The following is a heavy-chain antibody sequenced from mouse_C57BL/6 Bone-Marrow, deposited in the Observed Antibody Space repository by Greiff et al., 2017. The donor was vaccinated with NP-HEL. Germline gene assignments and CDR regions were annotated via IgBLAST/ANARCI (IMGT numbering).Heavy chain of an antibody. D-gene: IGHD2-2*01. CDR3: TPLYYGYDGWFAY. CDR2: IDPENGDT. Sequence: EVKLQESGAELVRPGASVKLSCTASGFNIKDDYMHWVKQRPEQGLEWIGWIDPENGDTEYASKFQGKATITADTSSNTAYLQLSSLTSEDTAVYYCTPLYYGYDGWFAYWGQGTLVTVSA. J-gene: IGHJ3*01. V-gene: IGHV14-4*01. CDR1: GFNIKDDY.